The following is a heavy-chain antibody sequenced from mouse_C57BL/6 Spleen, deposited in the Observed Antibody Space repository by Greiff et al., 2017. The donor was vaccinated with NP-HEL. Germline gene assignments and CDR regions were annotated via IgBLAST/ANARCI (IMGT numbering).Heavy chain of an antibody. Sequence: VQLQQSGPELVKPGASVKISCKASGYSFTDYNMNWVKQSNGKSLEWIGVINPNSGTTSYNQKFKVKATLTVDQSSSTAYMQLNSLTSEDSAVYYCARGRGLRGEHFDYWGQGTTLTVSS. CDR2: INPNSGTT. CDR1: GYSFTDYN. J-gene: IGHJ2*01. V-gene: IGHV1-39*01. D-gene: IGHD2-4*01. CDR3: ARGRGLRGEHFDY.